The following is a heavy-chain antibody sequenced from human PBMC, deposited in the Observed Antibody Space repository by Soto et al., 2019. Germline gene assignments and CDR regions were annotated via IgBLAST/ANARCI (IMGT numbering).Heavy chain of an antibody. J-gene: IGHJ5*02. CDR1: GYTFTSYY. CDR3: AREVDDYHIIYNGFDP. Sequence: ASVKVSCKASGYTFTSYYMHWVRQAPGQGLEWMGIINPSGGSTSYAQRFQGRVTMTRDTSTSTVYMELSSLRSEDTAVYYCAREVDDYHIIYNGFDPRGQGTLVTVSS. V-gene: IGHV1-46*03. D-gene: IGHD3-9*01. CDR2: INPSGGST.